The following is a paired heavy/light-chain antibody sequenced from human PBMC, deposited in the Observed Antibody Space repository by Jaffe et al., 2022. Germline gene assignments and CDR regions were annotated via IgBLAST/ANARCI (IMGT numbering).Heavy chain of an antibody. CDR1: GYTFTTYY. J-gene: IGHJ3*02. Sequence: QVQLVQSGAEVKKPGASVKVSCKASGYTFTTYYMHWVRQAPGQGLEWMGMINPNGGSTTYAQKFQGRVSMTRDTSTSTVYMELSSLRSEDTAVYYCARGGTWNWGNAFHIWGQGTMVTVSS. V-gene: IGHV1-46*03. CDR2: INPNGGST. CDR3: ARGGTWNWGNAFHI. D-gene: IGHD7-27*01.
Light chain of an antibody. CDR1: QSISSW. CDR3: QEYNSNLYT. V-gene: IGKV1-5*03. CDR2: KAS. Sequence: DIQMTQSPSTLSASVGDRVTITCRASQSISSWLAWYQQKPGKAPKVLIYKASNLESGVPSRFSGSGSGTEFTLTISSLQPDDFATYYCQEYNSNLYTFGQGTKLEIK. J-gene: IGKJ2*01.